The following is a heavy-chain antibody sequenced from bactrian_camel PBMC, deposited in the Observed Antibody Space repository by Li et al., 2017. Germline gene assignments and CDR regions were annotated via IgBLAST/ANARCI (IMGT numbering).Heavy chain of an antibody. CDR3: ALPQDTWYAEYNY. CDR1: PLPTSRYC. CDR2: INTSEET. D-gene: IGHD6*01. Sequence: HVQLVESGGGSVQAGGSLRLSCATSPLPTSRYCLAWFRQAPGKEREWVSSINTSEETDYADSVAGRFTISRDNAKNTLYLQMNSLKTEDTAVYYCALPQDTWYAEYNYWGQGTQVTVS. V-gene: IGHV3S68*01. J-gene: IGHJ4*01.